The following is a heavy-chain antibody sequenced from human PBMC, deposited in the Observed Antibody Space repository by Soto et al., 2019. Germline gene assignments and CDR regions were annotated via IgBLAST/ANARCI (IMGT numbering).Heavy chain of an antibody. CDR1: GFTFSSYA. Sequence: GGSPRLSYAASGFTFSSYAMNCVRQAPGKGLEWVSYISSSGSTIYYADSVKGRFTISRDNAKTSLYLQMNSLRAEDTAVYYCAREPLLYNWNPSYFDYWGQGT. D-gene: IGHD1-20*01. V-gene: IGHV3-48*03. CDR2: ISSSGSTI. CDR3: AREPLLYNWNPSYFDY. J-gene: IGHJ4*02.